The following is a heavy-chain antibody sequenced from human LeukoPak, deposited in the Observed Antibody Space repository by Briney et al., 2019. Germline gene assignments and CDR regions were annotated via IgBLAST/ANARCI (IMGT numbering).Heavy chain of an antibody. CDR1: GYTFTSYG. Sequence: GASVKVSCKASGYTFTSYGISWVRQAAGQGVEWMGWINAYNGNTNYAQKLQGRVTITTETSNRPAYTELRSLETEDPAVYLCGRDRGLDYDSSGYAVWGQGTLVTVSS. V-gene: IGHV1-18*01. D-gene: IGHD3-22*01. CDR3: GRDRGLDYDSSGYAV. J-gene: IGHJ4*02. CDR2: INAYNGNT.